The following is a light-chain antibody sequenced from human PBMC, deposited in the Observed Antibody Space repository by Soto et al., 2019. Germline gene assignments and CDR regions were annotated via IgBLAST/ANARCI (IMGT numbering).Light chain of an antibody. V-gene: IGKV3-15*01. Sequence: ETMMTQSPDTLSVSLGERATLSCRASQSLRSSLAWYQQKPGQAPRLLIYDASTRATGIPARFSGSGSGTDFTLTISGLQSEDFAVYYCQQYNSWPQTFGRGTKVDIK. J-gene: IGKJ1*01. CDR2: DAS. CDR3: QQYNSWPQT. CDR1: QSLRSS.